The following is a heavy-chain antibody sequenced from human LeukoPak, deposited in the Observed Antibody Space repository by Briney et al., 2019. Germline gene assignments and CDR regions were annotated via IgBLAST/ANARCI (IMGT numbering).Heavy chain of an antibody. CDR1: GGSFSGYY. D-gene: IGHD3-10*01. Sequence: PSETLSLTCAVYGGSFSGYYWSWIRQPPGKGLEWIGEINHSGSTNYNPSLKSRVTISVDTSKNQFSLKLSSVTAADTAVYYCARSRGEFIDYWGQGTLVTVSS. J-gene: IGHJ4*02. CDR2: INHSGST. V-gene: IGHV4-34*01. CDR3: ARSRGEFIDY.